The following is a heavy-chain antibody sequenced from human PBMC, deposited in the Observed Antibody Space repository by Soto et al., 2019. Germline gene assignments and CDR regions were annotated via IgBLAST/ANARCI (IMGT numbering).Heavy chain of an antibody. J-gene: IGHJ4*02. V-gene: IGHV3-23*01. CDR3: AKCGSSGWYCPYGY. CDR2: ISGSGGST. D-gene: IGHD6-19*01. CDR1: GFTFSSYA. Sequence: EVQLLESGGGLVQPGGFLRLSCAASGFTFSSYAMSWVRQAPGKGLEWVSAISGSGGSTYYADSVKGRFTISRDNSKNKLYLQMNSLRAEDTAVYYCAKCGSSGWYCPYGYWGQGTLVTVSS.